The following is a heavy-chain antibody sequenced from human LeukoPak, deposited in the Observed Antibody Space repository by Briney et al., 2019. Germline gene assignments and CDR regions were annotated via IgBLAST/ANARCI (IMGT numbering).Heavy chain of an antibody. J-gene: IGHJ4*02. D-gene: IGHD1-1*01. CDR1: GYTFTAYY. V-gene: IGHV1-2*02. Sequence: ASVKVSCKASGYTFTAYYLHWVRQAPGPGLEWMGWINPNTGDTNYAQKFQVRVTMTRDTSISTAYMELRRLRSDDTAVYYCGRDDNFQFDCWGQGTLVTVSS. CDR2: INPNTGDT. CDR3: GRDDNFQFDC.